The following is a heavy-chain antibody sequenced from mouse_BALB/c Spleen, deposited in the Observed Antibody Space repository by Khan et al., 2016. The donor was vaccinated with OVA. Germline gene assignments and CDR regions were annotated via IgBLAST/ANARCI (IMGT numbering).Heavy chain of an antibody. J-gene: IGHJ3*01. V-gene: IGHV4-1*02. Sequence: EVKLLESGGGLVQPGGSLKLSCAASGFDFSRYWMSWVRQAPGKGLEWIGEINLDSSTINYTPSLKDKFIISRDNAKNTLYLQMSKVRSEDTALYYYARPKRYDEKAWFAYWGQGTLVTVSA. CDR3: ARPKRYDEKAWFAY. CDR1: GFDFSRYW. CDR2: INLDSSTI. D-gene: IGHD2-14*01.